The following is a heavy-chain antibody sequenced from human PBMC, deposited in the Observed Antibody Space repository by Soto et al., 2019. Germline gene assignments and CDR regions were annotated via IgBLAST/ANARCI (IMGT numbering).Heavy chain of an antibody. CDR1: GGSISSGGYY. CDR2: IYYSGST. CDR3: ARERIAELASRGNWFDP. V-gene: IGHV4-31*03. D-gene: IGHD6-13*01. J-gene: IGHJ5*02. Sequence: PSETLSLTCTVSGGSISSGGYYWSWIRQHPGKGLEWIGYIYYSGSTYYNLSLKSRVTISVDTSKNQFSLKLSSVTAADTAVYYCARERIAELASRGNWFDPWGQGTLVTVSS.